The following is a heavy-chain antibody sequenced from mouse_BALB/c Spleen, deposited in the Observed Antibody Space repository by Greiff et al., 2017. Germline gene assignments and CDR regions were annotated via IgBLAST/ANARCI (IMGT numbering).Heavy chain of an antibody. J-gene: IGHJ2*01. D-gene: IGHD4-1*01. V-gene: IGHV5-9-4*01. CDR2: ISSGGSYT. Sequence: EVKVVESGGGLVKPGGSLKLSCAASGFTFSSYAMSWVRQSPEKRLEWVAEISSGGSYTYYPDTVTGRFTISRDNAKNTLYLEMSSLKSEDTAMYYCARLTGTKDYFDDWGQGTTLTVSS. CDR1: GFTFSSYA. CDR3: ARLTGTKDYFDD.